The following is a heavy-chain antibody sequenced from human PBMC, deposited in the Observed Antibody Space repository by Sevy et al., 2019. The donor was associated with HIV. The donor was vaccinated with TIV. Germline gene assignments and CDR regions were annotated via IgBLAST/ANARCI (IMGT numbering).Heavy chain of an antibody. J-gene: IGHJ4*02. V-gene: IGHV3-30-3*01. Sequence: GGSLRLSCAASGFTFSNYTMHWVRQAPGKGLEWVAVISYDGSNKYYANSVKGRFTISRDNSKNTLYLQMNSLRAEDKAMYSYARVGAKGEVTAIPFDYWGQGTLVTVSS. D-gene: IGHD2-21*02. CDR2: ISYDGSNK. CDR3: ARVGAKGEVTAIPFDY. CDR1: GFTFSNYT.